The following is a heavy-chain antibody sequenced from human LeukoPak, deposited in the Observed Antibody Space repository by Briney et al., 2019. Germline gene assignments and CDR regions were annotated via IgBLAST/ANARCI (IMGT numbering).Heavy chain of an antibody. J-gene: IGHJ4*02. CDR3: ARGGGYSSSSGLDY. V-gene: IGHV6-1*01. Sequence: SQTLSLTCAISGDSVSSNSAAWNWIRQSPSRGLEWLGRTYYRSKWYNDYAVSVKSRITINPDTPKNQFSLQLNSVTPEDTAVYYCARGGGYSSSSGLDYWGQGTLVTVSS. D-gene: IGHD6-6*01. CDR1: GDSVSSNSAA. CDR2: TYYRSKWYN.